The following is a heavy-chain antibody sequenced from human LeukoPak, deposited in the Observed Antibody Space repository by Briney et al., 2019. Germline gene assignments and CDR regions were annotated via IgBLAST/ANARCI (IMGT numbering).Heavy chain of an antibody. V-gene: IGHV4-30-4*08. D-gene: IGHD3-10*01. CDR1: GGSISSGGYY. CDR2: SYYSGSA. Sequence: SEALSLTCTVSGGSISSGGYYWSWIRQHPGKGLEWIAYSYYSGSAYYYPSLKSRVTISVDTSKNQFSLKLSSVTAADTAVYYCAREGLEFGELLGFDYWGQGTLVTVSS. CDR3: AREGLEFGELLGFDY. J-gene: IGHJ4*02.